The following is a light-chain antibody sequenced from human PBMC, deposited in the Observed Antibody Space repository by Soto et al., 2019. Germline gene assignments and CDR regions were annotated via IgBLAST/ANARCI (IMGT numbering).Light chain of an antibody. CDR1: QSVRSNF. CDR3: QQYGSSSWT. V-gene: IGKV3-20*01. J-gene: IGKJ1*01. CDR2: GAS. Sequence: EIVLTQSPGTLSLSPGERATLSCRASQSVRSNFLAWYQQKPGQAPRLLIYGASSRATGIPDRFSGSGSGTEFTLTISRLEPEDFAVYYCQQYGSSSWTFGQGTKVDIK.